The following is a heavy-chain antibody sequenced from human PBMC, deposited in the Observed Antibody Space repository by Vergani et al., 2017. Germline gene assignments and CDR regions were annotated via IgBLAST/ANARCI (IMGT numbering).Heavy chain of an antibody. J-gene: IGHJ4*02. V-gene: IGHV3-23*01. CDR2: ISGSGGST. Sequence: EVQLLESGGGLVQPGGSLSLSCAASGFTFSSYAMSWVRQAPGKGLEWVSAISGSGGSTYYADSVKGRFTISRDNSKNTLYLQMNSLRAEDTAVYYCAKNPRLPLANFDYWGQGTLVTVSS. CDR1: GFTFSSYA. CDR3: AKNPRLPLANFDY. D-gene: IGHD6-25*01.